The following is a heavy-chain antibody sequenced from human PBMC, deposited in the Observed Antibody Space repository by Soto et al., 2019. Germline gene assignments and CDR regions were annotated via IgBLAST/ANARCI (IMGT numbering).Heavy chain of an antibody. J-gene: IGHJ6*02. CDR3: ARALRGYSYGYYYYYYGMDV. Sequence: GGSLRLSCAASGFTVSSNYMSWVRQAPGKGLEWVSVIYSGGSTYYADSVKGRFTISRDNSKNTLYLQMNSLRAEDTAVYYCARALRGYSYGYYYYYYGMDVWGQGTTVTVSS. D-gene: IGHD5-18*01. CDR2: IYSGGST. V-gene: IGHV3-53*01. CDR1: GFTVSSNY.